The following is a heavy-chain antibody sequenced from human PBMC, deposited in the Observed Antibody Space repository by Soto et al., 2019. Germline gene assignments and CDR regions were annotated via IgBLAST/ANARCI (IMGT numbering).Heavy chain of an antibody. CDR3: AKARAFNYFYGMDG. Sequence: WVSLRLSCRASGLAFGNYAMNWVRQVPGRGLEGVAGVSTNCRSTYYADSVRGRFTISRDNSKITVYLQMNSLRAEDTAVYYCAKARAFNYFYGMDGVGQGAKMTV. D-gene: IGHD3-10*01. V-gene: IGHV3-23*01. CDR1: GLAFGNYA. CDR2: VSTNCRST. J-gene: IGHJ6*02.